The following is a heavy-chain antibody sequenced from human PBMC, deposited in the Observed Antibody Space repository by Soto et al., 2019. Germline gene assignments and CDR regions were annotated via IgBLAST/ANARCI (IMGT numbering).Heavy chain of an antibody. V-gene: IGHV3-30*18. Sequence: VQLVESGGGVVQSGRSLRLSCAASGFIFSTYGMHWVRQAPGKGLEWLSVISYDGNNKYYADSVKGRFTISRDNSKNTLWLQMDSLRTEDTAVYYCAKDLLLTTITTVGDWGQGTLVTVSS. J-gene: IGHJ4*02. D-gene: IGHD4-17*01. CDR1: GFIFSTYG. CDR2: ISYDGNNK. CDR3: AKDLLLTTITTVGD.